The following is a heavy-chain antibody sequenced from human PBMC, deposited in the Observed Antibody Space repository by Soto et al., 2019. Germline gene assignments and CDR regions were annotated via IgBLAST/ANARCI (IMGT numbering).Heavy chain of an antibody. CDR1: GFTFSSYS. J-gene: IGHJ3*02. CDR2: ISSSSSYI. D-gene: IGHD5-12*01. Sequence: PGGSLRLSCAASGFTFSSYSMNWVRQAPGKGLEWISSISSSSSYIYYADSVKGRFTISRDNAKNSLYLQMNSLRAEDTAVYYCARDLRVFRGYSGYDPDHDAFDIWGQGTMVTVSS. CDR3: ARDLRVFRGYSGYDPDHDAFDI. V-gene: IGHV3-21*01.